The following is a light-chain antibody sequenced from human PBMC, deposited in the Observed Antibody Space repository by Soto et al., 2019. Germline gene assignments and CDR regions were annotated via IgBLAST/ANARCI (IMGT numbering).Light chain of an antibody. Sequence: EIVLTQSPGTLSLSPGERATLSCRASQSVSSSYLAWYQQKPGQAPRLLIYGASSRATGIPDRFSGSGSGTDLTLTISRLEPEDFAVYYCQLPRTFGQGTKVEIK. CDR1: QSVSSSY. CDR2: GAS. V-gene: IGKV3-20*01. CDR3: QLPRT. J-gene: IGKJ1*01.